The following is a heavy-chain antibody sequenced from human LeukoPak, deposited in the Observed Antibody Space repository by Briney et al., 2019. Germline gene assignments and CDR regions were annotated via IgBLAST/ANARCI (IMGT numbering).Heavy chain of an antibody. Sequence: PGGSLRLSCAASGFTFSSHWMHWVRQAPGKGLVWVSRISSDGSSTSFADSVKGRFTISRDNAENTLYLQMNTLRPEDTAVYYCARERQNKDFWSGGDYWGQGTLVTVSS. CDR3: ARERQNKDFWSGGDY. CDR1: GFTFSSHW. D-gene: IGHD3-3*01. V-gene: IGHV3-74*01. CDR2: ISSDGSST. J-gene: IGHJ4*02.